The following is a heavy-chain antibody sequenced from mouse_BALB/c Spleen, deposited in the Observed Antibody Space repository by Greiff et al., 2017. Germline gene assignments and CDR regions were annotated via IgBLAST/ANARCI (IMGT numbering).Heavy chain of an antibody. V-gene: IGHV3-2*02. J-gene: IGHJ2*01. CDR1: GYSITSDYA. CDR3: ARNYYGYTSFDY. D-gene: IGHD1-2*01. CDR2: ISYSGST. Sequence: VQLKESGPGLVKPSQSLSLTCTVTGYSITSDYAWNWIRQFPGNKLEWMGYISYSGSTSYNPSLKSRISITRDTSKNQFFLQLNSVTTEDTATYYCARNYYGYTSFDYWGQGTTLTVSS.